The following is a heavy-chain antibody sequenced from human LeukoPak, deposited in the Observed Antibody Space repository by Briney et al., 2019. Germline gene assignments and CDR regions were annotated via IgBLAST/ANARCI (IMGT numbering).Heavy chain of an antibody. Sequence: SETLSLTCTVSGGSISSYYWRWIRQPPGKGLEWIEYIYYSGSTNYNPSLKSRVTISVDTSKNQFSLKLSSVTAADTAVYYCARAYYNWNYLDYWGQGTLVTVSS. V-gene: IGHV4-59*01. CDR3: ARAYYNWNYLDY. D-gene: IGHD1-20*01. CDR2: IYYSGST. CDR1: GGSISSYY. J-gene: IGHJ4*02.